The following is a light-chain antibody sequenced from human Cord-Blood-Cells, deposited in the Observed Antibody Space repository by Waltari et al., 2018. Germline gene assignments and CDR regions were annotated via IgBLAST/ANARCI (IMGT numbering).Light chain of an antibody. V-gene: IGLV2-14*01. J-gene: IGLJ2*01. Sequence: QSALTQPASGSGSPGHSITICCTGPSSYVGGYNYGAWYQQHPGKAPKLMIYDVSNRPSGVSNRFSGSKSGNTASLTSSVLQAEDEADYYCSSYTSSSTLVVFGGGTKLTVL. CDR2: DVS. CDR3: SSYTSSSTLVV. CDR1: SSYVGGYNY.